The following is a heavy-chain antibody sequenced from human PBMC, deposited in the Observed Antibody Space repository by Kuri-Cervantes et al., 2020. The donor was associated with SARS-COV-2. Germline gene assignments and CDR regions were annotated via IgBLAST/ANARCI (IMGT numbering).Heavy chain of an antibody. J-gene: IGHJ5*02. CDR2: VSYDGSDN. D-gene: IGHD2-8*01. V-gene: IGHV3-30*04. Sequence: GESLKISCATSGFTFSGYAMHWVRQAPGKGPEWVAVVSYDGSDNDHADSVKGRFTISRDNSKNTLYLQMNSLRVEDTAVYYCARDMGAIVLVRRDWFDPWGPGTLVTVSS. CDR1: GFTFSGYA. CDR3: ARDMGAIVLVRRDWFDP.